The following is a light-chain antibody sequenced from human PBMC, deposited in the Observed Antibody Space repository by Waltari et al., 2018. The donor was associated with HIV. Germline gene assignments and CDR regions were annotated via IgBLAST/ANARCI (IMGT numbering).Light chain of an antibody. Sequence: QSALTQPASVSGSPGQSITISCTGTSSDVGGYNYVSWYQQHPGKAPKLMIYEVSNRPSGVSNRFSGSKSGNTASLTISGLQAEDEAYYYCAAWDDSLSGLVFGGGTKLTVL. V-gene: IGLV2-14*01. CDR3: AAWDDSLSGLV. CDR2: EVS. CDR1: SSDVGGYNY. J-gene: IGLJ3*02.